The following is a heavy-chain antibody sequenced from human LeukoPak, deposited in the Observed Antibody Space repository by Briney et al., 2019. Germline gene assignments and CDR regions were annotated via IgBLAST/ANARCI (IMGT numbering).Heavy chain of an antibody. J-gene: IGHJ4*02. Sequence: SETLSLTCTVSGGSISTTGYYWAWIRQPPGKGLQWIASIYYSGSTYYNSSFKSRVIISVDTSKNQFSLKLSSMTAADTAVYYCASDKGYSNNYFDYWGQGTLVTVSS. V-gene: IGHV4-39*02. CDR1: GGSISTTGYY. D-gene: IGHD6-13*01. CDR3: ASDKGYSNNYFDY. CDR2: IYYSGST.